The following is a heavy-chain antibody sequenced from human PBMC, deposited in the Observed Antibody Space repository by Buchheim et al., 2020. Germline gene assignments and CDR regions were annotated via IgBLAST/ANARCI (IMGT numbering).Heavy chain of an antibody. V-gene: IGHV3-33*01. CDR2: IWFDGSHK. Sequence: QVQLVESGGSVVQPGRSLRLSCVVSGFTFSSYGMHWVRQAPGKGLEWVAVIWFDGSHKYYADSVKGRFTISRDDSKNTLYLQMNSLRGEDTAVYYCARGNSSTWSLDYWGQGTL. J-gene: IGHJ4*02. CDR1: GFTFSSYG. CDR3: ARGNSSTWSLDY. D-gene: IGHD2-2*01.